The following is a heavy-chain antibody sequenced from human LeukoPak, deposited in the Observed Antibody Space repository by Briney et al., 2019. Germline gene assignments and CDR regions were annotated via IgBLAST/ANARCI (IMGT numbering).Heavy chain of an antibody. V-gene: IGHV3-66*02. CDR1: GFTVSSNY. Sequence: PGGSLRLSCAASGFTVSSNYMNWVRQAPGKGLEWVSIIYSGDSTYYADSVKGRFTISRDNSKSTLYLQMNSLRAEDTAVYYCARFVSIAEENWFDPWGQGTLVTVSS. D-gene: IGHD6-6*01. J-gene: IGHJ5*02. CDR2: IYSGDST. CDR3: ARFVSIAEENWFDP.